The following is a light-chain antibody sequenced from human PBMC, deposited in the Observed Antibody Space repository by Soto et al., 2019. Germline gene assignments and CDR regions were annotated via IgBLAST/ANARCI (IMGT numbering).Light chain of an antibody. V-gene: IGKV1-5*03. J-gene: IGKJ2*01. CDR3: QQYNSYSRYT. CDR2: KES. Sequence: DIQMTQSPSTLSASVGDRVTITCRASQRISSWLAWYQQKPGKAPKLLIYKESSLESGVPSRFSGSGSGTEFPLTISSLQPDDFATYYCQQYNSYSRYTFGQGTKLEIK. CDR1: QRISSW.